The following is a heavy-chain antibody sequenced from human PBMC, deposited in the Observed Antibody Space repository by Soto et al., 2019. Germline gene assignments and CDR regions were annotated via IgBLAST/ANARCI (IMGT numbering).Heavy chain of an antibody. CDR2: IYSGGST. CDR3: ARDNVWSGYYSFFDY. V-gene: IGHV4-4*07. CDR1: GGSISNHF. J-gene: IGHJ4*02. D-gene: IGHD3-3*01. Sequence: SETLSLTCSVSGGSISNHFWSWIRQPAGKRPEWIGRIYSGGSTTYNPSLQSRVSMSVDTSKNQFSLKLRSVTAADTAIYYCARDNVWSGYYSFFDYWGQGSLVTVSS.